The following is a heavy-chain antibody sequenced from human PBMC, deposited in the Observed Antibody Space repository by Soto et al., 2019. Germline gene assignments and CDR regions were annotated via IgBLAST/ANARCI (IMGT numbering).Heavy chain of an antibody. CDR1: GGPFSNYA. CDR2: IIPISGTT. V-gene: IGHV1-69*01. J-gene: IGHJ3*02. CDR3: ARLPSVLPFVDM. D-gene: IGHD3-16*01. Sequence: QVHLVQSGAEVKKPGSSVKVSCQASGGPFSNYALSWVRQAPGHGLEWMGGIIPISGTTDYAQKFQARVTITADESTNTAYMELSSLRAADTAVYYCARLPSVLPFVDMWGQGTLVTVSS.